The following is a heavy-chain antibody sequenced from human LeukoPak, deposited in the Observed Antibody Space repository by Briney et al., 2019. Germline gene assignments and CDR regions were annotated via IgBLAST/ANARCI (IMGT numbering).Heavy chain of an antibody. CDR2: VYTSGRT. Sequence: PGGSLRLSCAASGFTLTTDYMSWVRQAPGKALEWVSHVYTSGRTYYADSVKGRFTISRDSYKNTLYLQMNSLTAEDTAVYYCATSSRNWGSDGCDIWGQGTMVTVSS. CDR3: ATSSRNWGSDGCDI. V-gene: IGHV3-66*01. D-gene: IGHD7-27*01. J-gene: IGHJ3*02. CDR1: GFTLTTDY.